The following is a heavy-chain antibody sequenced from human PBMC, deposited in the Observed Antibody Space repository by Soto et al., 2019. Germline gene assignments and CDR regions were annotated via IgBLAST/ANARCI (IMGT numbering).Heavy chain of an antibody. J-gene: IGHJ4*02. V-gene: IGHV1-69*13. CDR3: ARVTQRIAAAGYFDY. D-gene: IGHD6-13*01. Sequence: ASVKVSCKASGGTFSSYAISWVRQAPGQGLEWMGGIIPIFGTANYAQKFQGRVTITADESTSTAYMELSSLRSEDTAVYYCARVTQRIAAAGYFDYWGQGTLVTVSS. CDR2: IIPIFGTA. CDR1: GGTFSSYA.